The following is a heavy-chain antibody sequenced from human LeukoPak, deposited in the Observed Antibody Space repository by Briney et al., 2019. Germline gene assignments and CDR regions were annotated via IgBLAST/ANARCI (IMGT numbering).Heavy chain of an antibody. CDR1: GGSFSGYY. Sequence: SETLSLTCAVYGGSFSGYYWSWIRQHPGKGLEWIGYIYYSGSTYYNPSLKSRVTISVDTSKNQFSLKLSSVTAADTAVYYCASYLEGTYGDYVFDYWGQGTLVTVSS. CDR2: IYYSGST. CDR3: ASYLEGTYGDYVFDY. J-gene: IGHJ4*02. D-gene: IGHD4-17*01. V-gene: IGHV4-31*11.